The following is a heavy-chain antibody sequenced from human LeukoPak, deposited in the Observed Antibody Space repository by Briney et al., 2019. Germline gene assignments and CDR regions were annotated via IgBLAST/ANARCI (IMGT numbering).Heavy chain of an antibody. CDR1: GYNHISYG. D-gene: IGHD2-21*02. J-gene: IGHJ4*02. CDR3: ATEPAYCGGDCYPTHN. Sequence: ASVKVSCKASGYNHISYGISWVRQAPGKGLEWMGGFDPEDGETIYAQKFQGRVTMTEDTSTDTAYMELSSLRSEDTAVYYCATEPAYCGGDCYPTHNWGQGTLVTVSS. CDR2: FDPEDGET. V-gene: IGHV1-24*01.